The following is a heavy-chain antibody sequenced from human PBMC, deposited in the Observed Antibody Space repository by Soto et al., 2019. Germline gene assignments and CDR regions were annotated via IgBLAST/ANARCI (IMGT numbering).Heavy chain of an antibody. Sequence: GGSLRLSCAASGFTFSSYWMSWVRQAPGKGLEWVANIKQEGSEKYYVDSVKGRFTISRDNAKNSLYLQMNSLRAEDTAVYYCARAISDIVVVVPATHYYYYMDVWGKGTTVTVSS. V-gene: IGHV3-7*01. CDR3: ARAISDIVVVVPATHYYYYMDV. D-gene: IGHD2-15*01. CDR1: GFTFSSYW. CDR2: IKQEGSEK. J-gene: IGHJ6*03.